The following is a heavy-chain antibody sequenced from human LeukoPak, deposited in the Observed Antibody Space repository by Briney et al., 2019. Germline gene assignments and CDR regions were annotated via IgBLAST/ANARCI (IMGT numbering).Heavy chain of an antibody. CDR3: ARAEQQLVLGFPDY. CDR1: GGTFSSYA. J-gene: IGHJ4*02. D-gene: IGHD6-13*01. V-gene: IGHV1-69*13. Sequence: SVKLSCKASGGTFSSYAISWVRQAPGQGLEWMGGCIPIFGTANYAQKFQGRVTITADESTSTAYMELSSLRSEDTAVYYCARAEQQLVLGFPDYWGQGTLVTVSS. CDR2: CIPIFGTA.